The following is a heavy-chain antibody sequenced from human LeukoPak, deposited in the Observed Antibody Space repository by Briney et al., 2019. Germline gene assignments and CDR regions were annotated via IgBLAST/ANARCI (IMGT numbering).Heavy chain of an antibody. J-gene: IGHJ4*02. V-gene: IGHV4-4*07. Sequence: SETLSLTCTVSGGSISSYYWSWIRQPAGKGLEWIGRIYTSGSTNYNPSLKSRVTMSVDTSKNQFSLKLSSVTAADTAVYYCARVGRANGSGRAAIDYWGQGTLVTVSS. CDR1: GGSISSYY. CDR2: IYTSGST. CDR3: ARVGRANGSGRAAIDY. D-gene: IGHD3-10*01.